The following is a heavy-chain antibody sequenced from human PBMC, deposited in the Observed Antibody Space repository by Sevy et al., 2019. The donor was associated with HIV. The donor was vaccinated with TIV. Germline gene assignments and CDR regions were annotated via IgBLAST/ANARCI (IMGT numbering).Heavy chain of an antibody. D-gene: IGHD3-22*01. V-gene: IGHV3-23*01. CDR2: ISGSGGTT. CDR3: AKVGYSSIYYGELDY. Sequence: GGSLRLSCAASGFTFDNYAMNWVRQAPGKGLEWVSAISGSGGTTFHAEPVKGRFTISRDNSRNILYLQMKSLRPDDTAVYYCAKVGYSSIYYGELDYWGQGTLVTVSS. CDR1: GFTFDNYA. J-gene: IGHJ4*02.